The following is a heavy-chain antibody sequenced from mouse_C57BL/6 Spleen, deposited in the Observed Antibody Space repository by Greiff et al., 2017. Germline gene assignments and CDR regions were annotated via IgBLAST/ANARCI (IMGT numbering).Heavy chain of an antibody. CDR3: SRHGQLRLIDY. Sequence: VKLVESGGGLVKPGGSLKLFCAASGFTFSSYTMSWVRQTPERRLEWVATIGGGGGNTYYPDSVKGRFTIARDNAKNTLYLQMSSLRSEDTALYYCSRHGQLRLIDYWGQGTTLTVSS. CDR2: IGGGGGNT. CDR1: GFTFSSYT. J-gene: IGHJ2*01. D-gene: IGHD3-2*02. V-gene: IGHV5-9*01.